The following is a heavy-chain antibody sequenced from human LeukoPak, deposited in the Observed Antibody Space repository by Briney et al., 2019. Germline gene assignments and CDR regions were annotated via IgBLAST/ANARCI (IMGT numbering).Heavy chain of an antibody. CDR1: GGSISSSSYY. Sequence: SETLSLTCTVSGGSISSSSYYWGWIRQPPGKGPEWIGSIYYSGSTYYNPSLKSRVTISVDTSKNQFSLKLSSVTAVDTAVYYCASYLIVAGFDYWGQGTLVTVSS. D-gene: IGHD6-19*01. J-gene: IGHJ4*02. CDR3: ASYLIVAGFDY. V-gene: IGHV4-39*01. CDR2: IYYSGST.